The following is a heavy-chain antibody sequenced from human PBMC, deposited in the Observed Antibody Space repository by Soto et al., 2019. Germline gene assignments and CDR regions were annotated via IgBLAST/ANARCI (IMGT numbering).Heavy chain of an antibody. J-gene: IGHJ6*02. D-gene: IGHD3-22*01. CDR1: GGSISSGGYY. CDR3: ARDRDYYDSSGYYGMDV. Sequence: PSETLSLTCTVSGGSISSGGYYWSWIRQHPGKGLEWIGYIYYSGNTNYTPSLKSRVKISVDTSKNQFSLKLSSVTAADTAVYYCARDRDYYDSSGYYGMDVWGQGTTVTVSS. V-gene: IGHV4-31*03. CDR2: IYYSGNT.